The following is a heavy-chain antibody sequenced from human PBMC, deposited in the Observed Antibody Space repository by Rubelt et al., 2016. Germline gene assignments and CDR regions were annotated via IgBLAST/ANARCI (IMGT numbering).Heavy chain of an antibody. V-gene: IGHV4-39*07. CDR2: IYYSGST. CDR1: GGSISSSSYY. CDR3: ARADYYDSSGYHNWFDP. Sequence: QLQLQESGPGLVKPSETLSLTCTVSGGSISSSSYYWGWIRQPPGKGLEWIGSIYYSGSTYYNPSLKSRVTISVDPVKTQFSLKLRFVTAAETAVYYCARADYYDSSGYHNWFDPWGQGTLVTVSS. J-gene: IGHJ5*02. D-gene: IGHD3-22*01.